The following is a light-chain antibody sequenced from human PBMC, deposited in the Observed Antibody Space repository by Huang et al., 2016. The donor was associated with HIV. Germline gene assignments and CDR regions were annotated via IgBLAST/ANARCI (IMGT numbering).Light chain of an antibody. V-gene: IGKV4-1*01. J-gene: IGKJ4*01. CDR2: WAS. Sequence: DIVMTQSPDSMAVSLGERATIHCKPSQTLLYRSNNKNYLAWYQHRTGHFPKLLIYWASTRESGVPDRFIGSGSGTDFTLTISSLQAEDVAVYYCQQYFASPSFGGGTKVEIK. CDR1: QTLLYRSNNKNY. CDR3: QQYFASPS.